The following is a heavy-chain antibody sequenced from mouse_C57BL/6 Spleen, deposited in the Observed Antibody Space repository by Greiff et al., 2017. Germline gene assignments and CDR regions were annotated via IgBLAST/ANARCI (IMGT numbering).Heavy chain of an antibody. V-gene: IGHV1-42*01. CDR3: ARGDYGSRGAMDY. Sequence: VQLQQSGPELVKPGASVKISCKASGYSFTGYYMNWVKQSPEKSLEWIGEINPSTGGTTYNQKFKAKATLTVDKSSSTAYMQLTSLTSEDSAVYYCARGDYGSRGAMDYGGQGTSVTVSS. CDR2: INPSTGGT. J-gene: IGHJ4*01. CDR1: GYSFTGYY. D-gene: IGHD1-1*01.